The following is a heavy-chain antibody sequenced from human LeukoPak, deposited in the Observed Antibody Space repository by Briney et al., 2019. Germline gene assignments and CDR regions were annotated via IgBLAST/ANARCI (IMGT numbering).Heavy chain of an antibody. CDR1: GFTVSSNY. CDR2: IYSGGST. J-gene: IGHJ4*02. D-gene: IGHD3-22*01. V-gene: IGHV3-66*01. Sequence: PGGSLRLSCAASGFTVSSNYMSWVRQAPGKGLEWVSVIYSGGSTYYADSVKGRFTISRDNAKNSLFLQMNSLRAEDTAVYYCAKEVYWYDSRPDYWGQGTLVTVSS. CDR3: AKEVYWYDSRPDY.